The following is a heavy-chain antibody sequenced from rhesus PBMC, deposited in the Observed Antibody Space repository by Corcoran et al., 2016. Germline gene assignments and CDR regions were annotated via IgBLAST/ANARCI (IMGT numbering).Heavy chain of an antibody. CDR3: ARLVAGSGLDS. D-gene: IGHD6-37*01. J-gene: IGHJ6*01. Sequence: QVLPQESGPGLVKPSETLSRPRTVSAGPMSSNYWSWLRQPPGKGRAWMGYNYWGWCRRSPGTGLEWIGYIHGGSGSTSYNPSLKRRVTFSRDTSKNQFSLTLTSVTAADTAVYYCARLVAGSGLDSWGQGVVVTVSS. CDR2: IHGGSGST. CDR1: AGPMSSNYWSWLRQPPGKGRAWMGYNY. V-gene: IGHV4-122*01.